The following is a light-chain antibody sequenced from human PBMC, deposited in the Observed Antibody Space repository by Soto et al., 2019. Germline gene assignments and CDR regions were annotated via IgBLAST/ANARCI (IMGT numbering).Light chain of an antibody. J-gene: IGLJ1*01. CDR2: DVS. Sequence: QSALTQPASVSGSPGQSITISCTGTSSDVGGYNYVPWYQQHPGKAPKFMIYDVSNRPSGVSNRFSGSKSGNTASLTISGLQAEDEADYYCSSYTTSNTRQIVFGTGTKVTV. V-gene: IGLV2-14*01. CDR3: SSYTTSNTRQIV. CDR1: SSDVGGYNY.